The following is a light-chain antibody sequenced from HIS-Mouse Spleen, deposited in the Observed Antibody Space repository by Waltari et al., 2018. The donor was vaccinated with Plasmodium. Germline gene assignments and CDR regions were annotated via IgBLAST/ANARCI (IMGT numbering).Light chain of an antibody. CDR3: YSTDSSGNHRV. J-gene: IGLJ3*02. CDR2: EDS. Sequence: SYELTQPPSVSVSPGQTARNTCSGDALPKKYAYWYQQKSGQAPVLFTYEDSNRPSGIPERFSGSSSGTMATLTISGAQVEDEADYYCYSTDSSGNHRVFGGGTKLTVL. V-gene: IGLV3-10*01. CDR1: ALPKKY.